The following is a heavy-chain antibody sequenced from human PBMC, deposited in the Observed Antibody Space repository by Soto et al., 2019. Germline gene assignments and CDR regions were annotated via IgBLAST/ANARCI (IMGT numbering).Heavy chain of an antibody. CDR2: INHSGST. Sequence: SETLSLTCAVYGGSFSGYYWSWIRQPPGKGLEWIGEINHSGSTNYNPSLKSRVTISVDTSKNQFSLKLSSVTAADTAVYYCARGRASFWSGYSLHHWFDPWGQGTLVTVSS. D-gene: IGHD3-3*01. V-gene: IGHV4-34*01. J-gene: IGHJ5*02. CDR1: GGSFSGYY. CDR3: ARGRASFWSGYSLHHWFDP.